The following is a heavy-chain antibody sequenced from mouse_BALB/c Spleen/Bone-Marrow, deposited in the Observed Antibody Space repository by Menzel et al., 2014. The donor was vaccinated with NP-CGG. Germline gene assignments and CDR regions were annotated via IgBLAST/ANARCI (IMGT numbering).Heavy chain of an antibody. D-gene: IGHD2-4*01. CDR2: INPGSGGV. CDR1: GYAFTNYW. J-gene: IGHJ4*01. CDR3: SREITRYAVDY. Sequence: VQLQQSGAELVRPGTSVKVPCKASGYAFTNYWIEWVKQRPGQGLEWIGVINPGSGGVNYNEKFKGKATLTADKSSSTAYIQLSSLTSDDSAVYFCSREITRYAVDYWGQRTSVTVSS. V-gene: IGHV1-54*01.